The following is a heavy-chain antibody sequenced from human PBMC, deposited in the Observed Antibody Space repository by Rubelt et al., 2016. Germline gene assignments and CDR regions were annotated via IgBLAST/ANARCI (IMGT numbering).Heavy chain of an antibody. Sequence: TFTGYYLHWVRQAPGQGLEWMGRINPNSGGTNYTQIFQGRVTMTRDTSVRTAYMDLGSLTSGDTAIYFCAKVRRPGMVASSTFDIWGQGTMVTVSS. CDR3: AKVRRPGMVASSTFDI. CDR2: INPNSGGT. D-gene: IGHD3-3*01. J-gene: IGHJ3*02. V-gene: IGHV1-2*06. CDR1: TFTGYY.